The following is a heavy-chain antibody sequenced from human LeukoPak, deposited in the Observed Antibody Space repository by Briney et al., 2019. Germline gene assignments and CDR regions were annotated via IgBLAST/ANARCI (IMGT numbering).Heavy chain of an antibody. D-gene: IGHD3-10*01. J-gene: IGHJ4*02. Sequence: PGGSLRLSCAASGFTFSDYYMSWIRHAPGRGLEWVSYISSSGSTIYYADSVKGRFTISRDNAKNSLYLQMNSLRAEDTAVYYCARVRGAREYYFDYWGQGTLVNVSS. V-gene: IGHV3-11*01. CDR1: GFTFSDYY. CDR3: ARVRGAREYYFDY. CDR2: ISSSGSTI.